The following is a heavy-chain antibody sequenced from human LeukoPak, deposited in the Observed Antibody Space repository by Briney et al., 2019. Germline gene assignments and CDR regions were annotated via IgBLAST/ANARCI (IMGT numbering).Heavy chain of an antibody. J-gene: IGHJ6*02. CDR2: ILYDGSNK. CDR1: GFTFSSYA. CDR3: ARGWPGLDPYMDV. V-gene: IGHV3-30-3*01. Sequence: GGSLRLSCAASGFTFSSYAMHWVRQAPGKGLEWVAVILYDGSNKYYADSVKGRFTISRDNSKNTLYLQMNSLRAEDTAVYYCARGWPGLDPYMDVWGQGTTVTVSS. D-gene: IGHD2-15*01.